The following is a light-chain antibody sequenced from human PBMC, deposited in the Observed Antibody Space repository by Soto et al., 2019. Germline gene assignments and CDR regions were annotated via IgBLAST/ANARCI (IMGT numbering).Light chain of an antibody. J-gene: IGLJ1*01. Sequence: QSALTQPASVSGSPGQSITISCTGTSSDVGGYNYVSWYQQRPGKAPKLMIYEVSNRPSGVSNRFSGSKSANTASLTISGLQAEDEADYYCSSYTSSSTLFGTGTKVTVL. CDR2: EVS. CDR1: SSDVGGYNY. V-gene: IGLV2-14*01. CDR3: SSYTSSSTL.